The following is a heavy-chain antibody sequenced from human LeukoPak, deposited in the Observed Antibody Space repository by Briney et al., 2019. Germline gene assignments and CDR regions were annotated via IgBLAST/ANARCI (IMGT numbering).Heavy chain of an antibody. CDR1: GFTVSSNY. D-gene: IGHD1/OR15-1a*01. Sequence: PGGSLRLSCAASGFTVSSNYMSWVRQAPGKGLEWVSVIYSGGSTYYADSVKGRFTISRDNSKNTLYLQMNSLRAEDTAVYYCARGGEQDGWCASDIWGQGTMVTVSS. CDR2: IYSGGST. J-gene: IGHJ3*02. CDR3: ARGGEQDGWCASDI. V-gene: IGHV3-66*01.